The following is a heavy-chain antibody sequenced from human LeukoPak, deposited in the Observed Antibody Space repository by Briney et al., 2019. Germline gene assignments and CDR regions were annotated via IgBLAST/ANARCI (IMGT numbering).Heavy chain of an antibody. Sequence: GGPLRLSCAASGFTFSDYYMSWIRQAPGKGLEWVSYISSSSNTNYADSVKGRFTNSRDNAKNSLYLQMNSLRAEDTAVYYCARGDGSIAVAGRGYFDYWGQGTLVTVSS. D-gene: IGHD6-19*01. CDR3: ARGDGSIAVAGRGYFDY. CDR2: ISSSSNT. J-gene: IGHJ4*02. V-gene: IGHV3-11*05. CDR1: GFTFSDYY.